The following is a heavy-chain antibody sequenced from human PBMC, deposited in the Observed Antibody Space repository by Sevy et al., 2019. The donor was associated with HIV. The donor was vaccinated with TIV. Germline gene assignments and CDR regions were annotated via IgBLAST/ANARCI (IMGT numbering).Heavy chain of an antibody. V-gene: IGHV4-39*01. D-gene: IGHD3-10*01. J-gene: IGHJ5*02. CDR3: ARHRMIRGVINWFDP. Sequence: SETLSLTCTVSGGSISTSSYYWAWVRQLPGKGLEWIWTIYYSGNTYYNPSLKSRVTMSVDTSNNQFFLDLNSVAAADTAVYYCARHRMIRGVINWFDPWGQGTLVTVSS. CDR2: IYYSGNT. CDR1: GGSISTSSYY.